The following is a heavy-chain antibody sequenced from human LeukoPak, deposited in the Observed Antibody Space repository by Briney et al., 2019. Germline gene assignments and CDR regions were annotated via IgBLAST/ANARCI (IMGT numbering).Heavy chain of an antibody. D-gene: IGHD6-13*01. Sequence: EPSETLSLTCTVSGGSISSGDYYWSWIRQPPGKGLAWIGYIYYSGSTYYNPSLKSRVTISVDTSKNQFSLKLSSVTAADTAVYYCARGVLAYSSSWENYYYYYGMDVWGQGTTVTVSS. J-gene: IGHJ6*02. CDR1: GGSISSGDYY. CDR2: IYYSGST. V-gene: IGHV4-30-4*01. CDR3: ARGVLAYSSSWENYYYYYGMDV.